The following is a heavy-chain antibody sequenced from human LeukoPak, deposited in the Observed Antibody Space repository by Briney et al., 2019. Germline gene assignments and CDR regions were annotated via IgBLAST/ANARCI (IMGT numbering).Heavy chain of an antibody. D-gene: IGHD3-10*01. V-gene: IGHV3-23*01. Sequence: PGGSLRLSCAASGFTFSSYAMSWVRQAPGKGLEWVSAISTTGATPYYADSVKGRFTISRDNTKNTVFLQMNSLRAEDTAVYYCAKSLNYFDSGTPRRDFDYWGQGTLVTVSS. CDR3: AKSLNYFDSGTPRRDFDY. CDR1: GFTFSSYA. CDR2: ISTTGATP. J-gene: IGHJ4*02.